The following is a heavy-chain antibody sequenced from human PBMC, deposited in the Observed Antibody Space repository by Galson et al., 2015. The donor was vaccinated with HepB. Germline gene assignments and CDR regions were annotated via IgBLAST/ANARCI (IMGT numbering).Heavy chain of an antibody. D-gene: IGHD3-16*02. CDR3: AKVFTYYRSDRSY. J-gene: IGHJ4*02. V-gene: IGHV3-23*01. CDR2: ISSSATST. CDR1: GFTFSSYA. Sequence: SLRLSCAASGFTFSSYAMSWVRQVPGKGLEWVSTISSSATSTYYANSVRGRFTISRDNSKNTLYLEMTYLRADDTALYYCAKVFTYYRSDRSYWGQGALVTVSS.